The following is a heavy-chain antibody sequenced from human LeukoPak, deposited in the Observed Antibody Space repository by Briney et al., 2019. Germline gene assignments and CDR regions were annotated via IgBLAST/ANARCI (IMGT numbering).Heavy chain of an antibody. CDR2: IYSGGST. CDR1: GFTVSSNY. D-gene: IGHD3-3*01. V-gene: IGHV3-66*01. J-gene: IGHJ6*02. Sequence: GGSLRLSCAASGFTVSSNYMSWVRQAPGKGLEWVSVIYSGGSTYYADSVKGRFTISRDNSKNTLYLQMNSLRAEDTAVYYCARDPYYDFWSGDSGCYYGMDVWGQGTTVTVSS. CDR3: ARDPYYDFWSGDSGCYYGMDV.